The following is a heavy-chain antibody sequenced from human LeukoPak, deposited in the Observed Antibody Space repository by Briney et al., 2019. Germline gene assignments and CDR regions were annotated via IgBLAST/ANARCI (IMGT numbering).Heavy chain of an antibody. CDR1: GYTFNSSY. V-gene: IGHV1-24*01. CDR2: FDPEDVGET. CDR3: ARTAGLKGFDI. Sequence: ASVKVSCKASGYTFNSSYMHWVRQAPGQGLEWMGGFDPEDVGETIYAQKFQGRVTMTEDTSTDTAYMELSSLTSEDTAVYYCARTAGLKGFDIWGQGTLVIVSS. J-gene: IGHJ3*02.